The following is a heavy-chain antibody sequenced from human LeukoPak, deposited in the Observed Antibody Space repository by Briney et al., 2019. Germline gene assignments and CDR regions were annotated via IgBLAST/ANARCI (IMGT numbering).Heavy chain of an antibody. CDR2: ISYDGSNK. V-gene: IGHV3-30-3*01. Sequence: PGGSLRLSCAASGFTFSSYAMHWVRQAPGKGLEWVAVISYDGSNKYYADSVKGRFTISRDNSKNTLYLQMNSLRAEDTAVYYCARGTMTTVTYYFDYWGQGTLVTVSS. CDR1: GFTFSSYA. CDR3: ARGTMTTVTYYFDY. D-gene: IGHD4-17*01. J-gene: IGHJ4*02.